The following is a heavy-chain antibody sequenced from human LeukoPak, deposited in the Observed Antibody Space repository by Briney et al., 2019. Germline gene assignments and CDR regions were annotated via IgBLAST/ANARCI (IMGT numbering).Heavy chain of an antibody. CDR3: ARDLWFGELPNWFDP. V-gene: IGHV3-66*01. CDR1: GFTVSSNY. D-gene: IGHD3-10*01. CDR2: IYSGGST. Sequence: GGSLRLSCAASGFTVSSNYMSWVRQAPGKGLEWVSVIYSGGSTYYADSVKGRFTISRDNAKNSLYLQMNSLRAEDTAVYYCARDLWFGELPNWFDPWGQGTLVTVSS. J-gene: IGHJ5*02.